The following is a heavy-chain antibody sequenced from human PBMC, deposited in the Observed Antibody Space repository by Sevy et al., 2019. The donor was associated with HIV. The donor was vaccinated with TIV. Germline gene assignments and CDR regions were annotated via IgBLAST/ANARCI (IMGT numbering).Heavy chain of an antibody. CDR2: ISSSSGYI. CDR3: ARDSREGGYYFDY. V-gene: IGHV3-21*01. Sequence: GGSLRLSCAASGFTFSSYSMNWVRQAPGKGLEWVSSISSSSGYIDYADSVKGRFTISRDNAKNSLYLQMNSLRAEDTAVDYCARDSREGGYYFDYWGQGTLVTVSS. D-gene: IGHD3-16*01. CDR1: GFTFSSYS. J-gene: IGHJ4*02.